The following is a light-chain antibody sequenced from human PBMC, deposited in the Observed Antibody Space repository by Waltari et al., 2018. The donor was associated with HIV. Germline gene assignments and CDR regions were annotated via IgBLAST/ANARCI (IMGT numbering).Light chain of an antibody. CDR2: KVS. CDR1: QSLVHTDGNTY. CDR3: MQGTHPYT. V-gene: IGKV2-30*02. J-gene: IGKJ2*01. Sequence: DVVMTQSPLSLPVTLGQPASISCKSSQSLVHTDGNTYLNWCQQRPGQSPRRLIYKVSNRDSGVPDRFSGSGSGTDFTLRISKVEADDVGIYYCMQGTHPYTFGQGSKLEI.